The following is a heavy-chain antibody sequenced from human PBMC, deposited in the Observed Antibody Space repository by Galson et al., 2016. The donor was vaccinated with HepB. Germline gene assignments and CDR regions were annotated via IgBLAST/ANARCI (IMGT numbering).Heavy chain of an antibody. CDR2: IWPDEKTI. V-gene: IGHV3-33*01. J-gene: IGHJ4*02. Sequence: SLRLSCAASGFTFINNAMHWVRQAPGKGLEWLAQIWPDEKTIYYADLMRGRFTVSRDNSKNTVYLQMDSLRAEDTAVYYCARETGAVAGRPFDYWGQGTLVTVSS. D-gene: IGHD6-19*01. CDR1: GFTFINNA. CDR3: ARETGAVAGRPFDY.